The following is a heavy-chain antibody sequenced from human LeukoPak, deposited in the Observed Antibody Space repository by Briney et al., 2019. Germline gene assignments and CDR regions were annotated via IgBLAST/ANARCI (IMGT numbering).Heavy chain of an antibody. CDR3: ARGDGGEQQLVVGY. D-gene: IGHD6-13*01. Sequence: SVKVSCKASGGTFSSYAISWVRQAPGQGLEWMGGIIPIFGTANYAQKFQGRVTITADGSTSTAYMELSSLRSEDTAVYYCARGDGGEQQLVVGYWGQGTLVTVSS. V-gene: IGHV1-69*13. CDR2: IIPIFGTA. J-gene: IGHJ4*02. CDR1: GGTFSSYA.